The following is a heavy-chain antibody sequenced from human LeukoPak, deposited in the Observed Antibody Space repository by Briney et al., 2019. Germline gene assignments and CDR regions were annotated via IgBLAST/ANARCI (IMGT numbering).Heavy chain of an antibody. D-gene: IGHD4-23*01. J-gene: IGHJ4*02. CDR1: GFMFRASA. Sequence: PGGSLRLSCAASGFMFRASAMTWVRQAPGKGLDWVSDISGSGGVTYYADSVKGRFTISRDNSKSALYLQMNSLKAEDTDLYFCAKLRTTVLSPADFWGQGALVTVSS. CDR2: ISGSGGVT. V-gene: IGHV3-23*01. CDR3: AKLRTTVLSPADF.